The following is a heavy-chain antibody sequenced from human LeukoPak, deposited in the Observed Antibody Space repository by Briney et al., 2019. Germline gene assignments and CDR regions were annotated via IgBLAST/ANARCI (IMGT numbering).Heavy chain of an antibody. Sequence: SETLSLTCSVSSDSISSSSYLWVWVRQPPGQGLEWIGDIYSNGRISYNPSLKSRAAISVDTSKNQFSLNLSSVTAADTALYYCARRHYGSGNIDSWGQGTLVTVSS. V-gene: IGHV4-39*01. D-gene: IGHD3-10*01. CDR2: IYSNGRI. CDR1: SDSISSSSYL. J-gene: IGHJ4*02. CDR3: ARRHYGSGNIDS.